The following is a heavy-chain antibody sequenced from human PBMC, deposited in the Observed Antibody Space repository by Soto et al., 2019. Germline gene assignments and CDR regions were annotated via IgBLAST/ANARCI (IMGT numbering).Heavy chain of an antibody. CDR2: IYPGDSDT. J-gene: IGHJ6*02. CDR1: GYSFTSYW. V-gene: IGHV5-51*01. D-gene: IGHD6-13*01. Sequence: GESLKISCKGSGYSFTSYWIGWVRQMPGKGLEWMGIIYPGDSDTRYSPSFQGQVTISADKSISTAYLQWSSLKASDTAMYYCATNLDGSRWYYYNGMNVWGQGTTVTVSS. CDR3: ATNLDGSRWYYYNGMNV.